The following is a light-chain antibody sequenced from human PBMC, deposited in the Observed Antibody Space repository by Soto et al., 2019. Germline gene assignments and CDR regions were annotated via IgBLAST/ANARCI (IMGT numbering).Light chain of an antibody. CDR2: AAS. J-gene: IGKJ3*01. CDR3: QQYNNWPPIT. V-gene: IGKV3-15*01. CDR1: QSVSGN. Sequence: EIVIPKAPATLSVSPGERATLSCRASQSVSGNLAWYQQKPGQAPRLLIYAASTRATGIPARFSGSGSGTEFTLTISSLQSEDFAVYYCQQYNNWPPITFGPGKKVDIK.